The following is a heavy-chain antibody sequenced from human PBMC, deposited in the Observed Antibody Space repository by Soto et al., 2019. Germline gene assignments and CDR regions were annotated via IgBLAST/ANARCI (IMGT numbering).Heavy chain of an antibody. CDR1: GGSISSYY. CDR2: IYYSGST. V-gene: IGHV4-59*08. CDR3: ARRITGTRRWFDP. J-gene: IGHJ5*02. D-gene: IGHD1-7*01. Sequence: QVQLQESGPGLVKPSETLSLTCTVSGGSISSYYWSWIRQPPGKGLEWIGYIYYSGSTNYNPSLKSRVTISVDTSKNQFSLKLSSVTAADTAVYYCARRITGTRRWFDPWGQGTLVTVSS.